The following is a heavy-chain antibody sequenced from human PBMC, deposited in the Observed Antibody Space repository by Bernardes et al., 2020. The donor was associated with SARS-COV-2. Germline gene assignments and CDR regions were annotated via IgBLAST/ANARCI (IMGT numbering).Heavy chain of an antibody. J-gene: IGHJ4*02. Sequence: LSPTFTLSGHSMNSRRYHLGRVRPPPGRGPEWIGSIPYSGSPNHNPPLKRPATQSLDPSKQQFSLKLNSVTAADTAVFYCARQIDSWHIVVVVSVPRGGACYFECWGQGKLVTVAS. CDR2: IPYSGSP. CDR1: GHSMNSRRYH. CDR3: ARQIDSWHIVVVVSVPRGGACYFEC. D-gene: IGHD2-15*01. V-gene: IGHV4-39*01.